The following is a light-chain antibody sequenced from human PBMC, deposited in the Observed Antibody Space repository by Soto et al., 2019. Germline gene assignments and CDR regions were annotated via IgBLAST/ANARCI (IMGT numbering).Light chain of an antibody. Sequence: QSVLTQPPSVSGAPGQRVTISCTGSSSNIGAGYDVHWYQQLPGTAPKLLIYGNSNRPSGVPDRFSGSKSGTSASLAITGLQAEAEADYYCQSYHSSLSGWVLGGGTKLTVL. CDR3: QSYHSSLSGWV. J-gene: IGLJ3*02. V-gene: IGLV1-40*01. CDR1: SSNIGAGYD. CDR2: GNS.